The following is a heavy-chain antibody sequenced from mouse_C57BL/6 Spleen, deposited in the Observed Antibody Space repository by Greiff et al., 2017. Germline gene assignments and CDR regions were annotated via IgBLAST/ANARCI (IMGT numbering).Heavy chain of an antibody. V-gene: IGHV1-42*01. CDR1: GYSFTGYY. CDR2: INPSTGGT. J-gene: IGHJ2*01. Sequence: VQLQQSGPELVKPGASVKISCKASGYSFTGYYMNWVKQSPEKSLEWIGEINPSTGGTTYNQKLKAKATLTVDKSSSTAYMQLKSLTSEDSAVYYCARAGTDYWGQGTTLTVSS. D-gene: IGHD3-1*01. CDR3: ARAGTDY.